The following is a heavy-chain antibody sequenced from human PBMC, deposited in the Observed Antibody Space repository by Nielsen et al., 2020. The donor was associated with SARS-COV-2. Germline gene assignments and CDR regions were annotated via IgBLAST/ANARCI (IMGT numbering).Heavy chain of an antibody. J-gene: IGHJ6*02. Sequence: SETLSLTCTVSGGSISSYYWSWIRQPPGKGLEWIGYIYYSESTNYNPSLKSRVTISVDTSKNQFSLKLSSVTAADAAVYYCAREPFSGSYYPSFGMDVWGQGTTVTVSS. CDR1: GGSISSYY. V-gene: IGHV4-59*01. CDR3: AREPFSGSYYPSFGMDV. CDR2: IYYSEST. D-gene: IGHD1-26*01.